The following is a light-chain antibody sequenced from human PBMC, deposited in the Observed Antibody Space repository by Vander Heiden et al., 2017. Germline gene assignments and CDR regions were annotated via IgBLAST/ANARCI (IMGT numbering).Light chain of an antibody. Sequence: DIQMTQSPSSLSASAGDRVTITWRASQSISSYLKWYQQKPGRAPKLLMYAASSLQSGVPSGFSGSGSGTDFTLTISSLQPDDFASYYCQQSYSTRRTFGQGTKLEIK. CDR3: QQSYSTRRT. V-gene: IGKV1-39*01. J-gene: IGKJ2*01. CDR2: AAS. CDR1: QSISSY.